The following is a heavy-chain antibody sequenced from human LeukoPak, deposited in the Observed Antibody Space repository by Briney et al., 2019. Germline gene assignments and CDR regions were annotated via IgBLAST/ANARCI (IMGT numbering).Heavy chain of an antibody. D-gene: IGHD6-13*01. Sequence: GASVTVSFKASVYTFTDYYMHWVRQAPAKGLAGMGWINPNSCGTNYAHKFQGRVTMTRDTSISTAYMELSRLRSDDTAVYYCATWQQVDAFDIWGQGTMVTVSS. CDR3: ATWQQVDAFDI. J-gene: IGHJ3*02. V-gene: IGHV1-2*02. CDR1: VYTFTDYY. CDR2: INPNSCGT.